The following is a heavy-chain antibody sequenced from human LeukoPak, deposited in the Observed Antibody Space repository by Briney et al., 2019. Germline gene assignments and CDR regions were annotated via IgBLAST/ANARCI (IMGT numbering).Heavy chain of an antibody. V-gene: IGHV4-4*07. J-gene: IGHJ4*02. CDR3: ARVSLVRGAPDYYFDY. CDR2: IYSSGST. CDR1: GGSISSDY. Sequence: SETLSLTCTVSGGSISSDYWSWIRQPAGKGLEWIGRIYSSGSTNYNPSLKSRVTMSVDTSKNQFSLKLSSVTAADTAVYYCARVSLVRGAPDYYFDYWGQGTLVTVSS. D-gene: IGHD3-10*01.